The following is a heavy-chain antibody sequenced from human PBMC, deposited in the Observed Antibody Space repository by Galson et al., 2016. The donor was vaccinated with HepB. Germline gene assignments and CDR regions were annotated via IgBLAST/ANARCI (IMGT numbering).Heavy chain of an antibody. Sequence: QSGAEVKKPGESLKISCQAPGYSFISTWIGWVRQMPGKGLEWMGIIYPGTSDTVYNPSFRGQVTLSADASTNTAYLHWGSLTASDTAMYYCARRVIMGEPDYRGQGTLVTVSS. V-gene: IGHV5-51*01. CDR3: ARRVIMGEPDY. CDR2: IYPGTSDT. J-gene: IGHJ4*02. D-gene: IGHD1-26*01. CDR1: GYSFISTW.